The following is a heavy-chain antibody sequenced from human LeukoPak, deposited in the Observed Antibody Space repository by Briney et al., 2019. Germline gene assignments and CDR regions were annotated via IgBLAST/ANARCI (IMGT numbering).Heavy chain of an antibody. Sequence: GGSLSLSCAASGFTLSSYSMTWVRQAPGKGLEWVSSISSSSSYIYYADSVEARFTISRDNVKNSLYLQMNSLRAEDTAAYYCARGVRDWGQGTLVTVSS. CDR2: ISSSSSYI. CDR1: GFTLSSYS. V-gene: IGHV3-21*01. D-gene: IGHD4-23*01. J-gene: IGHJ4*02. CDR3: ARGVRD.